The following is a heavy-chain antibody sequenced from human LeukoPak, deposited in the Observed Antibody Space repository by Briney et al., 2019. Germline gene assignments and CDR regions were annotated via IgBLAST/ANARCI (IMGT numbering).Heavy chain of an antibody. Sequence: PGGSLRLSCAASGFTFSSYWMHWVRQGPGKGLVWVSRIRSDGRTTSYADSVKGLFTISRDNAKNTLYLQMNSLRVEDTAVYYCARDSRYYYDSRNYDNVAFDMWGQGTMVTVSS. CDR1: GFTFSSYW. CDR3: ARDSRYYYDSRNYDNVAFDM. CDR2: IRSDGRTT. V-gene: IGHV3-74*01. J-gene: IGHJ3*02. D-gene: IGHD3-10*01.